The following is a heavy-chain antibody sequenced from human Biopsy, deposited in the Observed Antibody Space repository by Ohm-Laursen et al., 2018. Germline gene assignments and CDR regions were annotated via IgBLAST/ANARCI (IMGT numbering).Heavy chain of an antibody. Sequence: PSQTLSLTCTVSGGSISSSTTYYWAWLRQPPGKGLEWIGTIYNTESTFNNPSLKSRFTISVDTSTSQFSLKVSSVTAADTVLYFCASHPTGFWFDPWGHGTLVTVSS. V-gene: IGHV4-39*01. CDR2: IYNTEST. CDR1: GGSISSSTTYY. J-gene: IGHJ5*02. CDR3: ASHPTGFWFDP.